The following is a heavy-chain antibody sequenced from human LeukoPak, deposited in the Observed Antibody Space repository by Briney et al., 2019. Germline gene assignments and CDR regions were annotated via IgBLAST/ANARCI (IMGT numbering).Heavy chain of an antibody. J-gene: IGHJ4*02. CDR2: IWHDGSNK. V-gene: IGHV3-33*06. Sequence: GRSLRLSCAVSGFTFSSYCMHWIRQAPGKGLEWVAVIWHDGSNKYYADSVKGRFTISRDNSKTTLYLPMNSLRADDTAAYDCAKDTNPSRCWEWLSDYWGQGTLVTVSS. D-gene: IGHD3-3*01. CDR3: AKDTNPSRCWEWLSDY. CDR1: GFTFSSYC.